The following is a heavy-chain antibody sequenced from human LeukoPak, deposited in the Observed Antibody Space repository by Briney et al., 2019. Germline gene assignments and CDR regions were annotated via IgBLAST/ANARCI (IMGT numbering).Heavy chain of an antibody. Sequence: ASVKVSCKASGGTFSSYAISWVRQAPGQGLEWMGRIIPILGIANYAQKFQGRVTITADKSTSTAYMELSSLRSEDTAVYYCARLGASHAFDIWGQGTMVTVSS. J-gene: IGHJ3*02. D-gene: IGHD1-26*01. V-gene: IGHV1-69*04. CDR1: GGTFSSYA. CDR2: IIPILGIA. CDR3: ARLGASHAFDI.